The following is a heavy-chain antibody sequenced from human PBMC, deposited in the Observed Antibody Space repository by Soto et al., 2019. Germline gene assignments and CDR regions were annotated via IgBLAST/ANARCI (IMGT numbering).Heavy chain of an antibody. CDR1: GDSVSSNSAA. Sequence: SQTLSLTCAISGDSVSSNSAAWNWIRQSPSRGLEWLGRTYYRSKWYNDYAVSVKSRITINPDTSKDKFSLQLNSVTPEDTAVYYCARDAPAVVPAAISVPPYYYYYYMDVWGKGTTVTVSS. CDR2: TYYRSKWYN. D-gene: IGHD2-2*01. CDR3: ARDAPAVVPAAISVPPYYYYYYMDV. V-gene: IGHV6-1*01. J-gene: IGHJ6*03.